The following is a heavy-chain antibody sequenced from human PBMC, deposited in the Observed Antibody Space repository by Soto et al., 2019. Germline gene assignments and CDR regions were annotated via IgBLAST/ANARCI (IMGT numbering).Heavy chain of an antibody. D-gene: IGHD3-10*01. CDR1: GGSFSGYY. CDR3: ARDKITGLFDY. CDR2: IKHSGST. J-gene: IGHJ4*02. V-gene: IGHV4-34*01. Sequence: QVQLQQWGAGLLKPSETLSLTCAVYGGSFSGYYWTWIRQPPGTGLEWIGEIKHSGSTNYNPSLKSRVTISLDTSNNQFSLKLTSVTAADTAVYYCARDKITGLFDYWGQGTLVTVSS.